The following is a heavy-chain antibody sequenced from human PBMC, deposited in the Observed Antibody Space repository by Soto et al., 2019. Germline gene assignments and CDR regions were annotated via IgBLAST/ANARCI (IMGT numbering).Heavy chain of an antibody. CDR3: ARDPHRDYDFWSGYYYYYGMDV. Sequence: GGSLRLSCAASGFTFSSYEMNWVRQAPGKGLEWVSYISSSGSTIYYADSVKGRFTISRDNAKNSLYLQMNSLRAEDTAVYYCARDPHRDYDFWSGYYYYYGMDVWGQGTTVTVSS. CDR1: GFTFSSYE. CDR2: ISSSGSTI. V-gene: IGHV3-48*03. J-gene: IGHJ6*02. D-gene: IGHD3-3*01.